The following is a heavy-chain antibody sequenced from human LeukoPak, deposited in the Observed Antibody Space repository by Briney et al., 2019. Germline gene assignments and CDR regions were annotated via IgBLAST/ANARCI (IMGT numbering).Heavy chain of an antibody. CDR3: ARSAGGNYFDY. J-gene: IGHJ4*02. CDR1: GFTFDNYN. V-gene: IGHV3-21*01. CDR2: ISSGTNYI. D-gene: IGHD2-8*02. Sequence: GGSLRLSCAASGFTFDNYNMNWVRQAPGKGLEWVSSISSGTNYIFEADSVKGRFPVTKDTALNSLSLQMNSLRADDTAVSYCARSAGGNYFDYWDQGTLVTVSS.